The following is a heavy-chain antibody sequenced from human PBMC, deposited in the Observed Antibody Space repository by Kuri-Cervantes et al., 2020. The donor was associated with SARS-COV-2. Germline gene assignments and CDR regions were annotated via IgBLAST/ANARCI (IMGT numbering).Heavy chain of an antibody. J-gene: IGHJ4*02. CDR3: ARAPQYSSRFDY. V-gene: IGHV4-39*01. CDR1: GGSISSSSYY. D-gene: IGHD6-13*01. CDR2: IYYSGST. Sequence: ESLKISCTVSGGSISSSSYYWGWIRQPPGKGLEWIGSIYYSGSTYYNPSLKSRVTISVDTSKNQFSLKLSSVTAADTAVYYCARAPQYSSRFDYWGQGTLVTDSS.